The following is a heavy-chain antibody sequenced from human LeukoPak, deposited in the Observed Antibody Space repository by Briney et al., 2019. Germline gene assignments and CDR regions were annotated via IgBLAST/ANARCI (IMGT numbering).Heavy chain of an antibody. V-gene: IGHV1-18*01. CDR1: GYTFTSYG. Sequence: ASVKVSCKASGYTFTSYGISWVSQAPGQGLEWRGWISAYNGNTNYAQKLQGRVTMTTDTSTSTAYMELRSLRSDDTAVYYCARGDYDFWSGYRNYFDYWGQGTLVTVSS. J-gene: IGHJ4*02. CDR2: ISAYNGNT. D-gene: IGHD3-3*01. CDR3: ARGDYDFWSGYRNYFDY.